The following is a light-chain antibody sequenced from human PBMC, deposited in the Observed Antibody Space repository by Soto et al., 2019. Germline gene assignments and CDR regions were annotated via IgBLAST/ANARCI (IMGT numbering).Light chain of an antibody. V-gene: IGKV3-15*01. Sequence: EIVMTQSPATLSVSPGDRATLSCRASESVTSSLAWYQQKPGQPPRLLIYAASTRATDVPARFSGGGSETEFTLTISNVQPEDFATYYCKQSKSFPLTFGGGTKVDIK. J-gene: IGKJ4*01. CDR3: KQSKSFPLT. CDR2: AAS. CDR1: ESVTSS.